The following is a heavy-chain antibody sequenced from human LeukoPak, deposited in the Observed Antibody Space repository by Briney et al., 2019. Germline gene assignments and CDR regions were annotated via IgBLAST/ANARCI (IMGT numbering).Heavy chain of an antibody. CDR3: ARDVGEQWLASGDY. CDR2: ISYDGSNK. D-gene: IGHD6-19*01. Sequence: GGSLRLSCAASGFTFSSYAMHWVRQAPGKGLEWVAVISYDGSNKYYADSVKGRFTIPRDNSKNTLYLQMNSLRAEDTAVYYCARDVGEQWLASGDYWGQGTLVTVSS. V-gene: IGHV3-30-3*01. CDR1: GFTFSSYA. J-gene: IGHJ4*02.